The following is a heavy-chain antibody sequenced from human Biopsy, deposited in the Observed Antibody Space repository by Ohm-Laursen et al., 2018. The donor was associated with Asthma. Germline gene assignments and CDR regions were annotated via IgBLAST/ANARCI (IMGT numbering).Heavy chain of an antibody. Sequence: SVKASCKASGDSFSNYAISWVRQAPGQGLEWMGGLIPVLGTPDHAQMFEGRVTITADESTSTAYMELSSLSSEDTAVYCCARGYSGSDRIVYYYSGLEVWGQGTTVTVSS. V-gene: IGHV1-69*13. CDR2: LIPVLGTP. D-gene: IGHD5-12*01. CDR1: GDSFSNYA. J-gene: IGHJ6*02. CDR3: ARGYSGSDRIVYYYSGLEV.